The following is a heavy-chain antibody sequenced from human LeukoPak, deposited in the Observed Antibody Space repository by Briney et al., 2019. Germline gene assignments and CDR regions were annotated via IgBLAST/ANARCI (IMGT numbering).Heavy chain of an antibody. J-gene: IGHJ4*02. Sequence: SQTLSLTCAISGDSVSNNNAAWHWIRQSPSRGLEWLGRTYYRSKWYNGYAVSVKSRITINPDTSKNQFSLQLNSVTPEDAAMYYCARSFNGFIDSWGQGTLVTVSS. D-gene: IGHD2-8*01. CDR2: TYYRSKWYN. CDR1: GDSVSNNNAA. CDR3: ARSFNGFIDS. V-gene: IGHV6-1*01.